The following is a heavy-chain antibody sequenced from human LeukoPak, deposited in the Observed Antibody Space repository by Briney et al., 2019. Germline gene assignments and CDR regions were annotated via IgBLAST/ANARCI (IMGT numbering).Heavy chain of an antibody. Sequence: SVKVSCKASGGTFSSYAISWVRQAPGQGLEWMGGIIPIFGTANYAQKFQGRVTITADESTSTAYMELSSLRSEDTAVYYCARGRGYYGSGSYYNFDYWGQGTLVTVSS. CDR1: GGTFSSYA. CDR2: IIPIFGTA. V-gene: IGHV1-69*01. CDR3: ARGRGYYGSGSYYNFDY. J-gene: IGHJ4*02. D-gene: IGHD3-10*01.